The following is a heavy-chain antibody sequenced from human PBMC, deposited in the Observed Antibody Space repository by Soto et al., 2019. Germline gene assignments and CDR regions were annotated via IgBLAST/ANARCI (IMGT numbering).Heavy chain of an antibody. D-gene: IGHD3-10*01. Sequence: PGESLKISCKGSGYSFASQWIGWVRQGPGKGLEWMGNIYPADSDTRYSPSFQGQVTISVDKSIRTVYLQWTSLKASDTAIYYCARVPHGTTSYYDYYSGMDVWGQGTTVTVSS. CDR1: GYSFASQW. J-gene: IGHJ6*02. CDR2: IYPADSDT. CDR3: ARVPHGTTSYYDYYSGMDV. V-gene: IGHV5-51*01.